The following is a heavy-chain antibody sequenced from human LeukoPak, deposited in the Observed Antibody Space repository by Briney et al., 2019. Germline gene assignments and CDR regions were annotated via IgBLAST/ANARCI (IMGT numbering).Heavy chain of an antibody. Sequence: SETLSLTCTVSGGSTSSSSYYWGWIRQPPGKGLEWIGSIYYSGSTYYNPSLKSRVTISVDTSKNQFSLKLSSVTAADTAVYYCARRAPVAGHYYYYYMDVWGKGTTVTVSS. CDR1: GGSTSSSSYY. J-gene: IGHJ6*03. CDR2: IYYSGST. D-gene: IGHD6-19*01. CDR3: ARRAPVAGHYYYYYMDV. V-gene: IGHV4-39*01.